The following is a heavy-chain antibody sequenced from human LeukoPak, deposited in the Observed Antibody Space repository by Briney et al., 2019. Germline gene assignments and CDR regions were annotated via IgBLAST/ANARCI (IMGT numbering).Heavy chain of an antibody. J-gene: IGHJ4*02. Sequence: GGSLRLSCAASGFTFSSYSMNWVRQAPGKGLEWVSSISSSSSYIYYADSVKGRFTISRDNAKNSLFLQINSLRAEDTAVYYCARGGSNWGSLGYNFDYWGQGTLVTVSS. CDR3: ARGGSNWGSLGYNFDY. CDR2: ISSSSSYI. D-gene: IGHD7-27*01. V-gene: IGHV3-21*01. CDR1: GFTFSSYS.